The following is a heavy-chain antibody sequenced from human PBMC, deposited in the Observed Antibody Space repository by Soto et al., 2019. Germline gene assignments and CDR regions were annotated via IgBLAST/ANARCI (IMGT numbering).Heavy chain of an antibody. J-gene: IGHJ4*02. V-gene: IGHV3-21*01. CDR2: ISSSSSYI. CDR3: ARDPPYYYDSSGYYPV. D-gene: IGHD3-22*01. CDR1: GFTFSSYA. Sequence: GGSLRLSCAASGFTFSSYAMSWVRQAPGKGLEWVSSISSSSSYIYYADSVKGRFTISRDNAKNSLYLQMNSLRAEDTAVYYCARDPPYYYDSSGYYPVWGQGTLVTVSS.